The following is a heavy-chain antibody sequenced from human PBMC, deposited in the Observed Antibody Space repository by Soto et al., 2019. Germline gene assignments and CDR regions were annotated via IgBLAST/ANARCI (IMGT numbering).Heavy chain of an antibody. J-gene: IGHJ6*02. CDR2: ISTRSDV. CDR3: AREKTAWPLAYGLEV. V-gene: IGHV3-21*03. D-gene: IGHD2-21*02. Sequence: LRLSCTASEFSLSTYSMNWVRQSPGKGLEWVSSISTRSDVYYADSVKGRFTIARDNAKNSLSLQMNSLSAEDTGVYYCAREKTAWPLAYGLEVWGQGTTVTVSS. CDR1: EFSLSTYS.